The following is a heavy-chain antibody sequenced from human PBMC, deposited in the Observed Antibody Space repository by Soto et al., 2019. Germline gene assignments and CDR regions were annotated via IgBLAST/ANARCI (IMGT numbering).Heavy chain of an antibody. J-gene: IGHJ4*02. CDR2: IIPIFGTA. CDR3: ASHYDSSGNYYRGLDY. D-gene: IGHD3-22*01. CDR1: GGTFSSYA. Sequence: QVQLVQSGAEVKKPGSSVKVSCKASGGTFSSYAISWVRQAPGQGLEWMGGIIPIFGTADYAQKFQGRVTITADESTSTGNMELSSLRSEDTAVYYCASHYDSSGNYYRGLDYWGQGTLVTVSS. V-gene: IGHV1-69*12.